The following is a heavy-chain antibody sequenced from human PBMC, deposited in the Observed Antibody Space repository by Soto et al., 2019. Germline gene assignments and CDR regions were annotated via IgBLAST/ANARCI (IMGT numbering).Heavy chain of an antibody. CDR2: IIPIFGTA. CDR1: GGTFSSYA. V-gene: IGHV1-69*12. Sequence: QVQLVQSGAEVKKPGSSVKVSCKASGGTFSSYAISWVRQAPGQGLEWMGGIIPIFGTANYAQKFQGRVTITAHDSKRTADLELGSLRSEDTAVYYCASERWNDGYFDPWGQGTLVAVSS. D-gene: IGHD1-1*01. CDR3: ASERWNDGYFDP. J-gene: IGHJ5*02.